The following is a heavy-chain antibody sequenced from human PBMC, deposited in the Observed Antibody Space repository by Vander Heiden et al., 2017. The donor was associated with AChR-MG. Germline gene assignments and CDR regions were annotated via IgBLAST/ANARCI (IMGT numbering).Heavy chain of an antibody. Sequence: QVQLQESGPGLVKPSQTLSLTCTVSGGSISSGGYYWSWIRHPGKGLEWIGYIYYSGSTYYNPSLKSRVTISVDTSKNQFSLKLSSVTAADTAVYYCARGGYCSGGSCLVIDYWGQGTLVTVSS. D-gene: IGHD2-15*01. V-gene: IGHV4-31*03. CDR3: ARGGYCSGGSCLVIDY. J-gene: IGHJ4*02. CDR2: IYYSGST. CDR1: GGSISSGGYY.